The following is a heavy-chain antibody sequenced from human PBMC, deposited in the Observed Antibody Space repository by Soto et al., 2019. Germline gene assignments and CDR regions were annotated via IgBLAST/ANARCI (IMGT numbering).Heavy chain of an antibody. CDR3: ARGGLGYCSSTSSYFPRLYGMDV. Sequence: SETLSLTCAVYGGSFSGYYWSWIRQPPGKGLEWIGEINHSGSTNYNPSLKSRVTISVDTSKNQFSLKLSSVTAADTAVYYCARGGLGYCSSTSSYFPRLYGMDVWGQGTTVTVSS. J-gene: IGHJ6*02. V-gene: IGHV4-34*01. CDR1: GGSFSGYY. D-gene: IGHD2-2*01. CDR2: INHSGST.